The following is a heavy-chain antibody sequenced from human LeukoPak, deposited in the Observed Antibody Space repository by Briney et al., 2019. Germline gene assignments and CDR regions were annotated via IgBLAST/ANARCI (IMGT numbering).Heavy chain of an antibody. Sequence: ASVKVSCKASGGTFSRFTISWVRQAPGQGLEWMGWISAYNGNTNYAQKLQGRVTMTTDTSTSTAYMELRSLRSDDTAVYYCAREDCSSTSCYAPVLYNWFDPWGQGTLVTVSS. CDR1: GGTFSRFT. D-gene: IGHD2-2*01. CDR2: ISAYNGNT. CDR3: AREDCSSTSCYAPVLYNWFDP. V-gene: IGHV1-18*01. J-gene: IGHJ5*02.